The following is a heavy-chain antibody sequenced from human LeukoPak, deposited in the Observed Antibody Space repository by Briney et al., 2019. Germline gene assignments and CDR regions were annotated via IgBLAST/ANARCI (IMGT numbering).Heavy chain of an antibody. Sequence: GGSLRLSCAASGFTFSTYAMHWVRQAPGKGLEWVAVISYDGRDKKYADSVKGRFSISRDNPKNTLYLQMDSLRSEDTAMYYCAKDSGNFANYYFDHWGQGTLVTVSS. CDR3: AKDSGNFANYYFDH. CDR2: ISYDGRDK. V-gene: IGHV3-30*04. J-gene: IGHJ4*02. D-gene: IGHD1-26*01. CDR1: GFTFSTYA.